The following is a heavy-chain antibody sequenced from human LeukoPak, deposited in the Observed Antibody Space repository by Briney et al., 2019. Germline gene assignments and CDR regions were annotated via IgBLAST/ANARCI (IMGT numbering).Heavy chain of an antibody. CDR3: AREVGYQRDPYYYYYYMDV. Sequence: PSETLSLTCTVSGGSISSSSYYWGWIRQPPGKGLEWIGSIYYSGSTYYNPSLKSRVTISVDTSKNQFSLKLSSVTAADTAVYYCAREVGYQRDPYYYYYYMDVWGKGTTVTVSS. CDR2: IYYSGST. V-gene: IGHV4-39*02. CDR1: GGSISSSSYY. D-gene: IGHD2-2*01. J-gene: IGHJ6*03.